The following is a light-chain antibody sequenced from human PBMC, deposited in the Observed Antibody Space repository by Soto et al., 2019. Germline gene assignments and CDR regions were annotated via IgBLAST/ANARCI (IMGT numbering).Light chain of an antibody. CDR2: AAS. CDR3: QHSYSTPLT. Sequence: DIQMTQSPSSLSASVGDRVTITCRASQSISSYLNWYQQKPGKAPKLLIYAASSLQSGVPSRFSGSGSGTDFTLTISSLQPEDFATDYCQHSYSTPLTCGGGTKVEIK. V-gene: IGKV1-39*01. J-gene: IGKJ4*01. CDR1: QSISSY.